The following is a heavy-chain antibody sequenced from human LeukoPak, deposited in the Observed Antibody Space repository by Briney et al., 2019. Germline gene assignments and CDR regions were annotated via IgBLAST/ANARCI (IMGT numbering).Heavy chain of an antibody. J-gene: IGHJ4*02. V-gene: IGHV3-33*01. CDR1: GFTFSSYG. CDR3: ARSDY. CDR2: IWYDGRNK. Sequence: HTGGSLRLSCAASGFTFSSYGMHWVRQAPGKGPEWVAVIWYDGRNKYYADSVKGRFTISRDNSKNTLYLQMNSLRAEDTAVYYCARSDYWGQGTLVTVSS.